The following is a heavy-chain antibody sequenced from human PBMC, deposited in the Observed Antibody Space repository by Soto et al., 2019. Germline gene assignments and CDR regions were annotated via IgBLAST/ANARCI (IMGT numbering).Heavy chain of an antibody. D-gene: IGHD3-10*01. J-gene: IGHJ6*02. CDR3: ATASFWFGKYGMDV. CDR2: FDPEDGET. V-gene: IGHV1-24*01. CDR1: GYTLTELS. Sequence: ASVKVSCKVSGYTLTELSTHWVRQAPGKGLEWMGGFDPEDGETIYAQKFQGRVTMTEDTSTDPAYMELSSLRSEDTAVYYCATASFWFGKYGMDVWGQGTTVTVSS.